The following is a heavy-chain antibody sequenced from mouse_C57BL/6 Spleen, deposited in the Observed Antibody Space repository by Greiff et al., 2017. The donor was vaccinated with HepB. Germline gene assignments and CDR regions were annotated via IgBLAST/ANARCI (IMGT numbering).Heavy chain of an antibody. D-gene: IGHD2-1*01. CDR3: AKERPYGNYVDFDY. CDR1: GYTFTSYW. CDR2: IHPNSGST. V-gene: IGHV1-64*01. J-gene: IGHJ2*01. Sequence: VQLQQPGAELVKPGASVKLSCKASGYTFTSYWMHWVKQRPGQGLEWIGMIHPNSGSTNYNEKFKSKATLTVDKSSSTAYMQLSSLTSEDSAVYYCAKERPYGNYVDFDYWGQGTTLTVSS.